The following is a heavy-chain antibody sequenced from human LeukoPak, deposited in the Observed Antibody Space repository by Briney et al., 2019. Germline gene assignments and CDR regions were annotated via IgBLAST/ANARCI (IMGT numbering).Heavy chain of an antibody. J-gene: IGHJ4*02. Sequence: PSETLSLTCTVSGGSISSYYWSWIRQPAGKGLEWIGRIYTSGSTNYNPSLKSRVTMSVDTSKNQFSLKLSSVTAADTAVYYCARDVNYGDWITDGFDYWGQGTLVTVSS. CDR2: IYTSGST. V-gene: IGHV4-4*07. CDR1: GGSISSYY. D-gene: IGHD4-17*01. CDR3: ARDVNYGDWITDGFDY.